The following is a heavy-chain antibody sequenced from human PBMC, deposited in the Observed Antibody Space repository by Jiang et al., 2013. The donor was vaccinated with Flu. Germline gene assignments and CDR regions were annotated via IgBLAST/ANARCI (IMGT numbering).Heavy chain of an antibody. D-gene: IGHD3-22*01. J-gene: IGHJ5*02. CDR3: ARHYYDSGFNNWFDP. CDR1: GGSISSGGYY. V-gene: IGHV4-31*03. Sequence: KPSQTLSLTCTVSGGSISSGGYYWSWIRQHPGKGLEWIGYIYYSGSTYYNPSLKSRVTISVDTSKNQFSLKLSSVTAADTAVYYCARHYYDSGFNNWFDPWGQGTLVTVSS. CDR2: IYYSGST.